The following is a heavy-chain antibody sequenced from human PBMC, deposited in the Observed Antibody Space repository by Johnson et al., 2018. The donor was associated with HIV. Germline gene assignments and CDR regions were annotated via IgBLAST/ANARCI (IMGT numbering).Heavy chain of an antibody. D-gene: IGHD4-17*01. V-gene: IGHV3-11*04. CDR1: GFTFSDYY. J-gene: IGHJ3*02. CDR2: ISSSGDLI. CDR3: ARRTVTALFDI. Sequence: QVLLVESGGGLVKPGGSLRLSCAASGFTFSDYYMTWIRQAPGQGLEWLSFISSSGDLIRYADSVKGRFTISRDNAKNSLILQMNSLRDEDTAVYYCARRTVTALFDIWGQGTLVTVSS.